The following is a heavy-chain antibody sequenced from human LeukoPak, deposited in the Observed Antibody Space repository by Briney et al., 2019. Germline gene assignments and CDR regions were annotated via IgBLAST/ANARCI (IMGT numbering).Heavy chain of an antibody. CDR2: ISAYNVNT. CDR1: GYTFTSYG. J-gene: IGHJ3*02. V-gene: IGHV1-18*01. CDR3: ARESSPNAFDI. Sequence: ASVKVSCKASGYTFTSYGICWVRQAPGQGLEWMGWISAYNVNTNYAQKLQGRVTMTTDTSTSTAYMELRSLRSEDTAVYYCARESSPNAFDIWGQGTMVTVSS. D-gene: IGHD6-13*01.